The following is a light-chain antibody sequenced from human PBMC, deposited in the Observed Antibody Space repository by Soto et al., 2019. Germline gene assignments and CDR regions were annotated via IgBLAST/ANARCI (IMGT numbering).Light chain of an antibody. V-gene: IGKV1-5*03. J-gene: IGKJ4*01. CDR2: KAS. Sequence: DIQLTQSPSMLSASVGDRVTITCRASQSVKSWLAWYQQKPGEAPKLLIYKASTLGSGVPSRFSGSASGTEFTLTINSLQPDDFAIYYCQQYNSYSWLSFGGGTKVDI. CDR1: QSVKSW. CDR3: QQYNSYSWLS.